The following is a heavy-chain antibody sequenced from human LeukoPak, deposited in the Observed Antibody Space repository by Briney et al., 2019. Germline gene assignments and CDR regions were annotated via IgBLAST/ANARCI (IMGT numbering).Heavy chain of an antibody. V-gene: IGHV3-48*03. CDR2: ISSSGSTI. J-gene: IGHJ4*02. Sequence: GGSLRLSCAASGFTFSSYEMNWVRQAPGKGLEWVSYISSSGSTIYYADSVKGRFTISRDNAKNSLYLQMNSLRAEDTAVYYCARSNYDYVWGTYDFDYWGQGTLVTVSS. CDR3: ARSNYDYVWGTYDFDY. CDR1: GFTFSSYE. D-gene: IGHD3-16*01.